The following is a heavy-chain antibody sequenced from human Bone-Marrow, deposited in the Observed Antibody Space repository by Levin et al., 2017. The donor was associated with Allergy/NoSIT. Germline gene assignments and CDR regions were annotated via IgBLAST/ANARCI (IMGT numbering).Heavy chain of an antibody. D-gene: IGHD6-19*01. CDR1: GFTFSSYA. Sequence: GGSLRLSCAASGFTFSSYAMHWVRQAPGKGLEWVAVISYDGSNKYYADSVKGRFTISRDNSKNTLYLQMNSLRAEDTAVYYCARGGIGTSGWYASIEKRKFYYYGMDVWGQGTTVTVSS. V-gene: IGHV3-30-3*01. CDR2: ISYDGSNK. CDR3: ARGGIGTSGWYASIEKRKFYYYGMDV. J-gene: IGHJ6*02.